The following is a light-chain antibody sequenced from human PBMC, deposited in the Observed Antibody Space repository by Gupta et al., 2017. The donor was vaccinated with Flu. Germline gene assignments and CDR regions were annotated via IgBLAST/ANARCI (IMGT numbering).Light chain of an antibody. Sequence: SSELTQDPAVSVALGQTVRITCQGDSLRDYYASWYQQKPGQAPVLVIYGRNNRPSGIPDRFSGSSSGNTASLTITGAQAEDEGDYYCDSRDSSGYHVLFGGGTMLTVL. CDR2: GRN. CDR1: SLRDYY. CDR3: DSRDSSGYHVL. J-gene: IGLJ2*01. V-gene: IGLV3-19*01.